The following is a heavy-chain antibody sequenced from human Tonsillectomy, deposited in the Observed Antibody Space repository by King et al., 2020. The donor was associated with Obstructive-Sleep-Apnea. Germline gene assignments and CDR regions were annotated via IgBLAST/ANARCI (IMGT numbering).Heavy chain of an antibody. J-gene: IGHJ4*02. D-gene: IGHD5/OR15-5a*01. CDR1: GFTFSHYA. CDR2: ISSDGSDQ. Sequence: VQLVESGGGVVQPARSLRLSCTVSGFTFSHYAMHWVRQAPGKELEGVAIISSDGSDQHYAESVKGRFTISSDNSKNTVSLRISSLSAEDTADYYCAGDGGLAVSNGDFYFDYWGQGTRVTVSS. V-gene: IGHV3-30*04. CDR3: AGDGGLAVSNGDFYFDY.